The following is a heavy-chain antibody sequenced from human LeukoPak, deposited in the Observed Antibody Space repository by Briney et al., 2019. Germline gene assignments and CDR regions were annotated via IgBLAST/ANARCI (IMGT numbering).Heavy chain of an antibody. Sequence: GGSLRLSCAASGFTFSSHSMNWVRQAPGKGLEWVSSISSSSSYIYYADSVKGRFTISRDNAKNSLYLQMNSLRAEDTAVYYCARVGGLSFYGMDVWGQGTTVTVSS. J-gene: IGHJ6*02. CDR2: ISSSSSYI. D-gene: IGHD3-16*02. CDR1: GFTFSSHS. CDR3: ARVGGLSFYGMDV. V-gene: IGHV3-21*01.